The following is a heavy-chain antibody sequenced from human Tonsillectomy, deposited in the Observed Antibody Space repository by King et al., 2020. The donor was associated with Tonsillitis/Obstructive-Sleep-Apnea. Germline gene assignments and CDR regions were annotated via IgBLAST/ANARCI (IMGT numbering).Heavy chain of an antibody. CDR3: ASTAVVVPAADYYFDY. CDR1: GYSFTSYW. Sequence: VQLVESGAEVKKPGESLKISCKGSGYSFTSYWIGWVRQMPGKGLEWMGIIYPGDSDTRYSPSFQGQVTISADKSISTAYLQCSSLKASDTAMYYCASTAVVVPAADYYFDYWGQGTLVTVSS. D-gene: IGHD2-2*01. CDR2: IYPGDSDT. J-gene: IGHJ4*02. V-gene: IGHV5-51*03.